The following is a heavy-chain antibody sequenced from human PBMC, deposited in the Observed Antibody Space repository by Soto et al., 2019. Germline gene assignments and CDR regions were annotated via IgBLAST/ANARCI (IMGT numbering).Heavy chain of an antibody. Sequence: SGGSLRLSCAASGFTFSSYSMNWVRQAPGKGLEWVSSISSSSSYIYYADSVKGRFTISRDNAKNSLYLQMNSLRAEDTAVYYCARDSASSRYNWFDPWGQGXLFTVPS. D-gene: IGHD6-13*01. J-gene: IGHJ5*02. CDR1: GFTFSSYS. CDR2: ISSSSSYI. CDR3: ARDSASSRYNWFDP. V-gene: IGHV3-21*01.